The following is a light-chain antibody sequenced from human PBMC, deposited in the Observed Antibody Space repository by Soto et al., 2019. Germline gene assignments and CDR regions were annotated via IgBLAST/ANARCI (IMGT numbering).Light chain of an antibody. Sequence: EVVMTHSPATLAVYHRERATLSCRASPSVSSNYAWHQQKPGQAPRLLIYGPSIRATGIPARFSGSGSGTEFTLPISSLQSEDFAVYYCQQYNNWPPSITFGQGTRLEIK. CDR3: QQYNNWPPSIT. J-gene: IGKJ5*01. CDR2: GPS. V-gene: IGKV3-15*01. CDR1: PSVSSN.